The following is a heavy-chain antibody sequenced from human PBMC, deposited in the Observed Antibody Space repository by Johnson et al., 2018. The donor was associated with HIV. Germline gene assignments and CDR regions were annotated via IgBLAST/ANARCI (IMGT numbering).Heavy chain of an antibody. Sequence: VQVVESGGGLVQPGGSLRLSCAASGFTFSSYWMSWVRQAPGKGLEWVANIKQDGSEKYYVDSVKGRFNISRDNAKNSLYLQMNSLRAEDTAVYYCARDPEYYYDSSGYYYSSGFDIWGQGTMVTVSS. D-gene: IGHD3-22*01. J-gene: IGHJ3*02. CDR2: IKQDGSEK. CDR1: GFTFSSYW. CDR3: ARDPEYYYDSSGYYYSSGFDI. V-gene: IGHV3-7*05.